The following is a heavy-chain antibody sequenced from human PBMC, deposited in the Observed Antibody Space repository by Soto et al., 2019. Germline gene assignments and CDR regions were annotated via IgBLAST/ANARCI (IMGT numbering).Heavy chain of an antibody. V-gene: IGHV4-4*02. J-gene: IGHJ4*02. CDR1: GGSISSSNW. Sequence: PSETLSLTCAVSGGSISSSNWWSWVRQPPGKGLEWIGEIYHSGSTNYNPSLKSRVTISVDKSKNQFSLKLSSVTAADTAVYYCASSVDIVATRLDYWGQGTLVTVSS. CDR2: IYHSGST. D-gene: IGHD5-12*01. CDR3: ASSVDIVATRLDY.